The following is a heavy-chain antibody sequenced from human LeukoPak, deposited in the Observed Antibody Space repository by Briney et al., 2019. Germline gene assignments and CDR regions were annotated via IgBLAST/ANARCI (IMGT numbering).Heavy chain of an antibody. J-gene: IGHJ4*02. CDR1: GYSFTSYW. Sequence: GESLKISGKGSGYSFTSYWIAWVRQMPGKGLEWMGIIYPSDSETTYSPSFQGQVTISADKSISTAYLQWSSLTASDTAMYYCARSVGATPLDYWGQGTPVTVSS. D-gene: IGHD1-26*01. CDR2: IYPSDSET. V-gene: IGHV5-51*01. CDR3: ARSVGATPLDY.